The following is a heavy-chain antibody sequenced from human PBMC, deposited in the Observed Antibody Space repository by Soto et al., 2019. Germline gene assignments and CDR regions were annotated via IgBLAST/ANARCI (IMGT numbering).Heavy chain of an antibody. J-gene: IGHJ4*02. D-gene: IGHD5-12*01. CDR3: ARVSGYYLPDY. Sequence: ASVKVSCKASGYTFTSYAMHWVRQAPGQRLAWMGWINAGHGNTKYSQRFQGRVTITRDTSASTAYMELSSLRSEDTAVYYCARVSGYYLPDYWGQGTLVTSPQ. V-gene: IGHV1-3*01. CDR2: INAGHGNT. CDR1: GYTFTSYA.